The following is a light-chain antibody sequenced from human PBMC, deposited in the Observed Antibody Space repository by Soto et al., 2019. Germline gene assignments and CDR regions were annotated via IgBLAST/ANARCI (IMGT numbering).Light chain of an antibody. CDR2: DVT. CDR1: SSDVGRYDY. Sequence: LTQPRSVSGSPGQSVTISCTGTSSDVGRYDYVSWYQQHPGKAPKLIIYDVTERPAGVPDRFSGSKSGNTASLTISGLQAEDEADYSCCSFAGSFSYVFGGGTKVTVL. CDR3: CSFAGSFSYV. J-gene: IGLJ1*01. V-gene: IGLV2-11*01.